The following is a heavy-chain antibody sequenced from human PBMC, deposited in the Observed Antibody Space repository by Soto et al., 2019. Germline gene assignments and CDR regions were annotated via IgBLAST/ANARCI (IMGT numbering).Heavy chain of an antibody. D-gene: IGHD6-13*01. Sequence: PSETLSLTCTVSGGSISSVGYYWGWIRQHPGKGLEWIGYIYYSGSIYYNPSLKSRVTISVDTSKNQFSLKLSSVTAADTAVYYCARDLQYSRLFYGMDVWGQGTTVTVSS. CDR2: IYYSGSI. CDR1: GGSISSVGYY. V-gene: IGHV4-31*02. CDR3: ARDLQYSRLFYGMDV. J-gene: IGHJ6*02.